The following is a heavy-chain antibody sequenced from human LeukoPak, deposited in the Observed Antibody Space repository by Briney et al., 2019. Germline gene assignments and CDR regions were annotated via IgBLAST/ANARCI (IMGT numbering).Heavy chain of an antibody. Sequence: SETLSLTCAVYGGSFSGYYWSWIRQPPGKGLEWIGEINHSGSTNYNPSLKSRVTISVDTSKNQFSLKLSSVTAADTAVYYCARPRRSGWYGNNWFDPWGQGTLVTVSS. CDR1: GGSFSGYY. CDR2: INHSGST. J-gene: IGHJ5*02. CDR3: ARPRRSGWYGNNWFDP. D-gene: IGHD6-19*01. V-gene: IGHV4-34*01.